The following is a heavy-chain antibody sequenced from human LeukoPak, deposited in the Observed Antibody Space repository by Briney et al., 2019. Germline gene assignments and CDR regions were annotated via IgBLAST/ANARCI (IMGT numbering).Heavy chain of an antibody. CDR3: ARVNDYVWGSYPENKYFDY. Sequence: ASVKVSCKASGYTFTGYYMHWVRQAPGQGLEWMGWIYPNSGGTNYAQKFQGRVTMTRDTSISTAYMELSRLRSDDTAVYYCARVNDYVWGSYPENKYFDYWGQGTLVTVSS. V-gene: IGHV1-2*02. D-gene: IGHD3-16*02. J-gene: IGHJ4*02. CDR1: GYTFTGYY. CDR2: IYPNSGGT.